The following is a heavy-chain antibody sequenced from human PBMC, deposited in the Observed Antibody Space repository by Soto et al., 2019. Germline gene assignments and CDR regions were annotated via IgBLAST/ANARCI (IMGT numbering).Heavy chain of an antibody. Sequence: SETLSLTCAVYGGSFSGYYWSWIRQPPGKGLEWIGEINDSGSTNYNPCLESGVTRSVGTSKNQFSLKLSSVTAADTAVYYCGRGANTVVPSTRYWFDPWGQGTLVTVSS. CDR1: GGSFSGYY. CDR2: INDSGST. D-gene: IGHD2-2*01. J-gene: IGHJ5*02. V-gene: IGHV4-34*01. CDR3: GRGANTVVPSTRYWFDP.